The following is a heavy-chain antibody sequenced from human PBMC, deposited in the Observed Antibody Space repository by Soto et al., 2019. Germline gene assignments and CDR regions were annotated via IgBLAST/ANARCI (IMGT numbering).Heavy chain of an antibody. D-gene: IGHD2-2*01. Sequence: SETLSLTCTVSGGSISSYYWSWIRQPPGKGLEWIGYIYYSGSNNYNPSIKSRDTISVDTSKNLFSLKLSSVTAVDTAVYYCARTGYCSSTSCPISRTYYYYYMDVWGKGTTVTVSS. CDR1: GGSISSYY. CDR2: IYYSGSN. V-gene: IGHV4-59*08. J-gene: IGHJ6*03. CDR3: ARTGYCSSTSCPISRTYYYYYMDV.